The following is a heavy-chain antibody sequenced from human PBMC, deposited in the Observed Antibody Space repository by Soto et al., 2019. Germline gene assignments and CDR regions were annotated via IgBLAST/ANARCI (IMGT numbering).Heavy chain of an antibody. CDR3: ARVTVVAATHAWPYYYYGMDV. CDR2: ISGSGGST. J-gene: IGHJ6*02. V-gene: IGHV3-23*01. Sequence: PGGSLRLSCAASGFTFSSYAMSWVRQAPGKGLEWVSAISGSGGSTYYADSVKGRFTISRDNSKNTLYLQMNSLRAEDTAVYYCARVTVVAATHAWPYYYYGMDVWGQGTTVTVSS. D-gene: IGHD2-15*01. CDR1: GFTFSSYA.